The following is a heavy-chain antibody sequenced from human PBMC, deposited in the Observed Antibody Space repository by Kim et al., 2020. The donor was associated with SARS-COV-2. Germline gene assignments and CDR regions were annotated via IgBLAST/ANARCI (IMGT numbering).Heavy chain of an antibody. D-gene: IGHD6-13*01. V-gene: IGHV4-39*01. J-gene: IGHJ5*02. Sequence: NPSLKCRVTISVDTSKYQCSLKLSYVTAAGTAVYYCARQVAAAGAGWFDPWGQGTLVTVSS. CDR3: ARQVAAAGAGWFDP.